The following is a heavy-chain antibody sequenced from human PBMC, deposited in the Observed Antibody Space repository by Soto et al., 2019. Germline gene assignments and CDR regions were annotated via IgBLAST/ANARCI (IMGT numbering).Heavy chain of an antibody. CDR2: ISGSGFKK. Sequence: EVVLLESGGGLEQPGGSLRLSCAASGFIFENFGMSWVRQAPGKGLEWISSISGSGFKKYYADSVKGRFTISRDNSKSTVYLELNNLSAEETAVYHCAKNQGVELVPLATVDWFDPWGQGSVVTVSS. V-gene: IGHV3-23*01. CDR1: GFIFENFG. CDR3: AKNQGVELVPLATVDWFDP. J-gene: IGHJ5*02. D-gene: IGHD1-26*01.